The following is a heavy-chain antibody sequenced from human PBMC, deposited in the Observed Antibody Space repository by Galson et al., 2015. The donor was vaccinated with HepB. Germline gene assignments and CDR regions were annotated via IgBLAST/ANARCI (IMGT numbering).Heavy chain of an antibody. CDR1: GGTFSSYA. D-gene: IGHD3-10*01. V-gene: IGHV1-69*13. Sequence: SVKVSCKASGGTFSSYAISWVRQAPGQGLEWMGGIIPIFGTANYAQKFQGRVTITADESTSTAYMELSSLRSEDTAVYYCARDHGNYYGSGTHAFDIWGQGTMVTVSS. CDR3: ARDHGNYYGSGTHAFDI. J-gene: IGHJ3*02. CDR2: IIPIFGTA.